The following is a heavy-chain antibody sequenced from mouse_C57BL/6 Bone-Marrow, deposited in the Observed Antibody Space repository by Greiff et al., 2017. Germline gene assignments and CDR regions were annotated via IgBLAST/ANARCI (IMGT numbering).Heavy chain of an antibody. D-gene: IGHD2-3*01. CDR2: IDPEIGDT. CDR1: GFNIKDDY. Sequence: EVKLQQSGAELVRPGASVKLSCTASGFNIKDDYIHWVKQRPEQGLEWIGWIDPEIGDTEYVSKFQGKATITSDTSSNTAYLQLSSLTSEDTAVYYCSSFDGNYFDFWGQGTPLTVAS. V-gene: IGHV14-4*01. J-gene: IGHJ2*01. CDR3: SSFDGNYFDF.